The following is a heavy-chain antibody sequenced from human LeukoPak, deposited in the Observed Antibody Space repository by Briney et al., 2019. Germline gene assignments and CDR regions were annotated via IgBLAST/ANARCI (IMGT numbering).Heavy chain of an antibody. Sequence: PGRSLRLSCAASGFTFSSYGMHWVRQAPGKGLEWVAVIWYDGSDKYYADSVKGRFTISRDNSKNTLYLQVNSLRAEDTAVYYCARDRIAALWFDYWGQGTLVTVSS. CDR1: GFTFSSYG. D-gene: IGHD6-6*01. V-gene: IGHV3-33*01. CDR2: IWYDGSDK. J-gene: IGHJ4*02. CDR3: ARDRIAALWFDY.